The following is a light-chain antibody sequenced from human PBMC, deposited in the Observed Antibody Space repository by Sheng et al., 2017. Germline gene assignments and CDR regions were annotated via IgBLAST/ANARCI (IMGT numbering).Light chain of an antibody. J-gene: IGKJ1*01. Sequence: EIVLTQSPGTLSLSPGEGATLSCRASQIVSDNYLAWYQQKPGQPPRLLIYGASNRASGIPDRFSGSGSGTDFTLTINRLEPEDFAVYYCQQYGTSPWTFGQGTKVEIK. CDR2: GAS. V-gene: IGKV3-20*01. CDR3: QQYGTSPWT. CDR1: QIVSDNY.